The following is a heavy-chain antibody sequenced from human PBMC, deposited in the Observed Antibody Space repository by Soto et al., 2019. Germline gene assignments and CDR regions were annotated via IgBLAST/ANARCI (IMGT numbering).Heavy chain of an antibody. CDR1: GGSVSSGSYY. CDR3: AVSAGGYIVFVPARYHYGMAV. V-gene: IGHV4-61*01. CDR2: IYYSGSN. D-gene: IGHD2-2*01. J-gene: IGHJ6*02. Sequence: PSETLSLTCTVSGGSVSSGSYYWSWIRQPPGKGLEWIGYIYYSGSNNYNNSLKSRVTISVDTSKNQFSLKLSSVTAADTAVYCCAVSAGGYIVFVPARYHYGMAVWGQATTVTV.